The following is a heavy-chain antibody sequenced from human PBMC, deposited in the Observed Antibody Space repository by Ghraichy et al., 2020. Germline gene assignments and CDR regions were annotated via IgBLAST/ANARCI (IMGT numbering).Heavy chain of an antibody. J-gene: IGHJ6*02. D-gene: IGHD1-26*01. CDR1: GGSFSDYY. CDR3: ARGGSLGPYYYYYGMDV. Sequence: SETLSLTCAVYGGSFSDYYWTWIRQPPGKGLEWIGEINHSGSTTYNPSLKSRVTMSVDTSKNPFSLKLTSVTAADTAVYFCARGGSLGPYYYYYGMDVWGRGTTVTVSS. CDR2: INHSGST. V-gene: IGHV4-34*01.